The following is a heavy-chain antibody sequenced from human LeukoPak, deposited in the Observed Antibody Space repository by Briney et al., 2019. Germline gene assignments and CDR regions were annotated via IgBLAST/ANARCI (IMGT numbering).Heavy chain of an antibody. V-gene: IGHV3-30*02. D-gene: IGHD6-19*01. Sequence: GGSLRLSCAASGFTFSSYAMHWVRQVPGKGLEWVAFIRYDGSNKYYADSVKGRFTISRDNAKNSLYLQMNSLRAEDTALYYCAKGVTDSSGWYPSYYFDYWGQGTLVTVSS. CDR2: IRYDGSNK. J-gene: IGHJ4*02. CDR3: AKGVTDSSGWYPSYYFDY. CDR1: GFTFSSYA.